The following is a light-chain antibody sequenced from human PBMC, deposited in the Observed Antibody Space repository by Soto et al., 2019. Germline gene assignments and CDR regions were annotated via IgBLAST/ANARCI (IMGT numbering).Light chain of an antibody. J-gene: IGKJ1*01. V-gene: IGKV1-39*01. CDR3: QQSFYAPPT. CDR1: QNIRTY. CDR2: EAS. Sequence: DIQVTQSPSSLSASVGDRVTITCRASQNIRTYLTWYQQKPGKAPKLLIYEASDLQSGVPSRFSGSGSGTDFSLTITSLQPEDCATYYCQQSFYAPPTFGQGTKVEIK.